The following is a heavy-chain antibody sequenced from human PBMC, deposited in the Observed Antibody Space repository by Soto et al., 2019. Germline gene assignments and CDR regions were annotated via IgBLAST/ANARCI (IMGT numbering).Heavy chain of an antibody. CDR1: GGSFSGYY. V-gene: IGHV4-34*01. J-gene: IGHJ2*01. D-gene: IGHD2-21*01. CDR3: ARNVVGFDL. Sequence: PSETLSLTCAVYGGSFSGYYWSWIRQPPGKGPEWIGEINHSGSTNYNPSLKSRVTISVDTSKNQFSLKLSSVTAADTAVYYCARNVVGFDLWGRGTLVTVSS. CDR2: INHSGST.